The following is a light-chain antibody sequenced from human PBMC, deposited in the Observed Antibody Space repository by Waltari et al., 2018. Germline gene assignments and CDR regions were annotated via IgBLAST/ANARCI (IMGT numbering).Light chain of an antibody. CDR1: SSDVGSYNL. CDR3: CSFAGSSSFAV. Sequence: QSALTQPASVSGSPGQSITISCTGTSSDVGSYNLVSWYRQHPGKAPKLMIYEGTKRPSWVSNRFSGSKSGNTASLTISGLQAEDEADFYCCSFAGSSSFAVFGGGTKLTVL. V-gene: IGLV2-23*03. J-gene: IGLJ2*01. CDR2: EGT.